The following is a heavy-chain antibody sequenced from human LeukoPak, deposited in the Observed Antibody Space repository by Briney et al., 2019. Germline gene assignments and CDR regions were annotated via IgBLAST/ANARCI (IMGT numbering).Heavy chain of an antibody. CDR2: IRYDGSNK. CDR3: ARDGELVGATDFDY. D-gene: IGHD1-26*01. J-gene: IGHJ4*02. Sequence: GGSLRLSCAASGFTFSSYGMHWVRQAPGKGLEWVAFIRYDGSNKYYADSVKGRFTISRDNSKNTLYLQMNSLRAEDTAVYYCARDGELVGATDFDYWGQGTLVTVSS. CDR1: GFTFSSYG. V-gene: IGHV3-30*02.